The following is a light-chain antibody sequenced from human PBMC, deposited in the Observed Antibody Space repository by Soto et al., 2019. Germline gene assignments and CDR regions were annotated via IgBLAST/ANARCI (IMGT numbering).Light chain of an antibody. CDR3: GTWDSRLSGVV. V-gene: IGLV1-51*01. Sequence: QSVLTQPPSVSAAPVQKVTISCSGSSSTIGNNYVSLHQHLPGAAPPVLIDGNDKRPSGIPDRFSASKSGTSATLDITGLQTGGEADYYCGTWDSRLSGVVFGGGTKLTV. CDR1: SSTIGNNY. CDR2: GND. J-gene: IGLJ2*01.